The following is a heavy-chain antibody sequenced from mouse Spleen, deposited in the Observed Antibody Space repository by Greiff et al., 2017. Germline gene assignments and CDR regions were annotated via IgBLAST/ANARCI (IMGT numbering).Heavy chain of an antibody. V-gene: IGHV5-16*01. J-gene: IGHJ1*03. CDR2: INYDGSST. CDR1: GFTFSDYY. CDR3: ARERLGEGWYFDV. D-gene: IGHD1-2*01. Sequence: EVKVVESEGGLVQPGSSMKLSCTASGFTFSDYYMAWVRQVPEKGLEWVANINYDGSSTYYLDSLKSRFIISRDNAKNILYLQMSSLKSEDTATYYCARERLGEGWYFDVWGTGTTVTVSS.